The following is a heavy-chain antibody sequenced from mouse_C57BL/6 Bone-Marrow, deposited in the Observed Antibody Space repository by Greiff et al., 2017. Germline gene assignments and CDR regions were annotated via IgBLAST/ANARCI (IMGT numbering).Heavy chain of an antibody. V-gene: IGHV5-12*01. J-gene: IGHJ2*01. CDR2: ISNGGGST. CDR1: GFTFSDYY. CDR3: ARQTGTFVDY. Sequence: EVKLVESGGGLVQPGGSLKLSCAASGFTFSDYYMYWVRQTPEKRLEWVAYISNGGGSTYYPDTVKGRFTLSRDNAKNTLYLQMSRLKSEDTAMYYCARQTGTFVDYWGQGTTLTVSS. D-gene: IGHD4-1*01.